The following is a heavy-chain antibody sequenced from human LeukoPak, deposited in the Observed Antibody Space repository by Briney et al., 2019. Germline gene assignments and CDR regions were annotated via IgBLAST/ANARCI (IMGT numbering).Heavy chain of an antibody. D-gene: IGHD4-17*01. CDR2: ISYDGSKK. J-gene: IGHJ4*02. V-gene: IGHV3-30-3*01. CDR3: GSETTVSETDY. CDR1: GFTFSSYA. Sequence: GGSLRLSCAASGFTFSSYAVHWVRQAPGKGLEWVAVISYDGSKKYYADSVKGRFTISRDNSKNTLYLQMNSLRAEDTAVYYCGSETTVSETDYWGQGTLVTVSS.